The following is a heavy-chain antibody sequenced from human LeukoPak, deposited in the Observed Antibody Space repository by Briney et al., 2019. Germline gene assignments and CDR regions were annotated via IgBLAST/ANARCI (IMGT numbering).Heavy chain of an antibody. V-gene: IGHV4-30-4*07. CDR3: ARVGRRSSTWPN. CDR2: LYYSGST. Sequence: SETLSLTCAVSGGSISSGGYSWNWIRQPPGKGLEWIGYLYYSGSTYYNPSLESRVLISVDTSKNQFSLKLSSVTAADTAVYYCARVGRRSSTWPNWGQGTLATVSS. J-gene: IGHJ4*02. D-gene: IGHD6-13*01. CDR1: GGSISSGGYS.